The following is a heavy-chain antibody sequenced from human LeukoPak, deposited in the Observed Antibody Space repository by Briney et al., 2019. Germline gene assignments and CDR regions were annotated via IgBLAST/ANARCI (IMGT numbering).Heavy chain of an antibody. CDR2: IYYSGST. V-gene: IGHV4-59*01. Sequence: SETLSLTCTVSGGSISSYYWSWIRQPPGKGLEWIGYIYYSGSTNYNPSLKSRVTISVDTSKNQFSLKLSSVTAADTAVYYCARGRYDFWSGYYFDYWGQGTLVTVSS. CDR3: ARGRYDFWSGYYFDY. D-gene: IGHD3-3*01. CDR1: GGSISSYY. J-gene: IGHJ4*02.